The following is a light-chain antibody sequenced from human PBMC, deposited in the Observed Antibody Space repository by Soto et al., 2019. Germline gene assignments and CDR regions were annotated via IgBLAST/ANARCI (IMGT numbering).Light chain of an antibody. CDR1: SSNIGAHYD. CDR2: GNT. V-gene: IGLV1-40*01. CDR3: QSYDSSLRAGV. J-gene: IGLJ3*02. Sequence: QSVLTQPPSVSGAPGQRVIISCTGGSSNIGAHYDVHWYQQFPGTPPRLLIYGNTNRPSGVPARVSGSRSGTSASLAITGLQAEDEAEYYCQSYDSSLRAGVFGGGTKLTVL.